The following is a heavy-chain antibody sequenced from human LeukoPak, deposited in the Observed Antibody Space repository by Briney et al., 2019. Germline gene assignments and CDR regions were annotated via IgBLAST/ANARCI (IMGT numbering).Heavy chain of an antibody. CDR3: ARDHGYCSGGSCYPYYFDY. J-gene: IGHJ4*02. CDR2: IYYNGST. D-gene: IGHD2-15*01. CDR1: VGSISSYY. Sequence: SETLSLTCSVCVGSISSYYWSWIRQPPGKGLEWLGYIYYNGSTNYHPSLKSRVTISVETSKTRFSLKLSSVTTADTAVYYCARDHGYCSGGSCYPYYFDYWGQGTLVTVSS. V-gene: IGHV4-59*01.